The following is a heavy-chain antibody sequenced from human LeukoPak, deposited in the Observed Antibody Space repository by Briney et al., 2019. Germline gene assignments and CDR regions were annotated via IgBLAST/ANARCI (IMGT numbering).Heavy chain of an antibody. J-gene: IGHJ5*02. CDR2: INHSGRT. D-gene: IGHD6-13*01. Sequence: SETLSLTCAVYGGSFSGYYWSWIRQPPGKGLEWIGEINHSGRTNYNPSLKSRVTISVDTSKNQFSLKLSSVTAADTAVYYCARVTGERNRRIAAAGTGRWFDPWGQGTLVTVSS. CDR3: ARVTGERNRRIAAAGTGRWFDP. CDR1: GGSFSGYY. V-gene: IGHV4-34*01.